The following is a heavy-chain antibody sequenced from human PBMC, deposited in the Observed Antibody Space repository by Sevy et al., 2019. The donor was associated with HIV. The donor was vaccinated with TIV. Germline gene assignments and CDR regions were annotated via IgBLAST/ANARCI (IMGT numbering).Heavy chain of an antibody. CDR1: GYTFTAYQ. CDR2: ISPKGGGT. CDR3: AMDLSGDKITFFDF. V-gene: IGHV1-2*06. D-gene: IGHD5-12*01. J-gene: IGHJ4*02. Sequence: ASVKVSCNPSGYTFTAYQMHWVRQAPGLGLEWLGRISPKGGGTKYAQNFSGRITLTRDTSIVTFYMELSNLTPDDTAVYYCAMDLSGDKITFFDFWGQGTLVTVSS.